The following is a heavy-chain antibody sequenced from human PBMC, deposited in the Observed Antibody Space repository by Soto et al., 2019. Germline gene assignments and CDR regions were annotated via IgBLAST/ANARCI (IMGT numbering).Heavy chain of an antibody. D-gene: IGHD3-3*01. CDR1: GVSLITGKMV. V-gene: IGHV2-26*01. J-gene: IGHJ6*02. CDR2: ILSNDEK. CDR3: ARTLEMRNGMDV. Sequence: QVTLMESGPVLVRPTETLTLTCTVSGVSLITGKMVVSWLRQPPGKALEWLAHILSNDEKSYSTSLKRRLTISTDTSKTHVVLTMTNMGPVDTATYYCARTLEMRNGMDVCGQGTTVTVSS.